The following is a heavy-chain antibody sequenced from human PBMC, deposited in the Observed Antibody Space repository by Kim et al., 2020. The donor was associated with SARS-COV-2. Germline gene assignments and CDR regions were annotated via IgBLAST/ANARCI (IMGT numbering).Heavy chain of an antibody. CDR1: GGSVSSGSYY. Sequence: SENLSLTCTVSGGSVSSGSYYWSWIRQPPGKGLEWIGYIYYSGSTNYNPSLKSRVTISVDTSKNQFSLKLSSVTAADTAVYYCARDVSLVSPASYYYYYGMDVWGQGTTVTVSS. CDR3: ARDVSLVSPASYYYYYGMDV. D-gene: IGHD2-8*01. V-gene: IGHV4-61*01. CDR2: IYYSGST. J-gene: IGHJ6*02.